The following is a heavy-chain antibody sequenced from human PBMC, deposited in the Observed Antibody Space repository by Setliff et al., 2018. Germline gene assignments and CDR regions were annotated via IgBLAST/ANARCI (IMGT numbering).Heavy chain of an antibody. D-gene: IGHD6-6*01. Sequence: SETLSLTCVVSGGSINSENHSWGWIRQPPGKGLEWIGRIYYSGSTTYYNPSLRSRVTILMDTSKDQFSLKVISMTAADTAVYYCARGRNVAARLLDSWGQGTLVTVSS. CDR1: GGSINSENHS. CDR2: IYYSGSTT. CDR3: ARGRNVAARLLDS. V-gene: IGHV4-39*07. J-gene: IGHJ4*02.